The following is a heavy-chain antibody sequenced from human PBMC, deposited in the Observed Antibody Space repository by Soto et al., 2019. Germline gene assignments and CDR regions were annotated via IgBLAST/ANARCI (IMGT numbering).Heavy chain of an antibody. Sequence: GSLTLSCAASGFPLSSCAMGWVRQAQGKGLEWVSDIIDSGGSTYYADSVKGRFTISRDNSKSTLYLQMNSLRAEDTALYYCAKGRSYYYYYGVDVWGQGTTLTVSS. J-gene: IGHJ6*02. CDR3: AKGRSYYYYYGVDV. V-gene: IGHV3-23*01. CDR2: IIDSGGST. CDR1: GFPLSSCA.